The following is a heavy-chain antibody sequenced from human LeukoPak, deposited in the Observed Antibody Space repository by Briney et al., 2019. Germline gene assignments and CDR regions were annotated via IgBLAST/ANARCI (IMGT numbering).Heavy chain of an antibody. CDR1: GFILSDHY. D-gene: IGHD3-16*01. V-gene: IGHV3-7*01. Sequence: GGSLRLSCAASGFILSDHYMDWVRQAPGKGLEWVANIKQDGSEKYYVDSVKGRFTISRDNAKNSLYLQMNSLRAEDTAVYYCARVLVCYFDYWGQGTLVTVSS. CDR2: IKQDGSEK. J-gene: IGHJ4*02. CDR3: ARVLVCYFDY.